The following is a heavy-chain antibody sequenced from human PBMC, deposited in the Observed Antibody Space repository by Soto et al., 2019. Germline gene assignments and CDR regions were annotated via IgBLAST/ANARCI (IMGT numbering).Heavy chain of an antibody. CDR1: GGSISSSHW. CDR2: IYQSGTS. D-gene: IGHD3-9*01. CDR3: ARVVLTITRGAFDA. J-gene: IGHJ3*01. V-gene: IGHV4-4*02. Sequence: QVQLQESGPGLVKPSWTLSLTCAVSGGSISSSHWWTWVRQSPGKGLEYIGEIYQSGTSNSNPSLKSRVTLSVDKSKNHFSLTLTSVTAADTAVYYCARVVLTITRGAFDAWGQGTLVIVSS.